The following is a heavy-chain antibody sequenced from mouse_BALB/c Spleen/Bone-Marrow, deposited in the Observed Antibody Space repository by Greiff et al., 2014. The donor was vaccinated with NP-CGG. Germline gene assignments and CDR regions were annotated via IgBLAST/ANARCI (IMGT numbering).Heavy chain of an antibody. CDR3: TRNGYYGWSAY. J-gene: IGHJ3*01. CDR1: GFDFNRHW. V-gene: IGHV4-1*02. D-gene: IGHD2-3*01. Sequence: VQLQQSGGGLVQPGGSLKLSCAASGFDFNRHWMTWVRQAPGKGLEWIGEINPDSSTINYTPSLKDKFIISRDNAKNTLYLQMRKVRSEDTGLYYCTRNGYYGWSAYWGQGTLVTVSA. CDR2: INPDSSTI.